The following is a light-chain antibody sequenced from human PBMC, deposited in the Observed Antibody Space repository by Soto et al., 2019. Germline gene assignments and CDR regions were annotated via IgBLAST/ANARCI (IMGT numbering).Light chain of an antibody. CDR1: QTVSSSF. J-gene: IGKJ1*01. CDR3: QKYNSAPRT. Sequence: EIVLTQSPGTLSLSPGEGATLSCRASQTVSSSFLAWYQQKAGQAPRLLIYGASSRATGIPDRFSGSGSGTDFTLTISSLQPEDVATYYCQKYNSAPRTFGQGTKVEIK. CDR2: GAS. V-gene: IGKV3-20*01.